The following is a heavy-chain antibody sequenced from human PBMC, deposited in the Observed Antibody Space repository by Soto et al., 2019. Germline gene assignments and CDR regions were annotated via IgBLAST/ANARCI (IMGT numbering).Heavy chain of an antibody. CDR2: ISAYNGNT. CDR1: GYTFTSYG. Sequence: ASVKVSCKASGYTFTSYGISWVPQAPGQGLEWMGWISAYNGNTNYAQKLQGRVTTTTDTSTSTAYMELRSLRSDDTAVYYCARESDYGSGSFLWGQGTLVTVSS. CDR3: ARESDYGSGSFL. J-gene: IGHJ4*02. V-gene: IGHV1-18*01. D-gene: IGHD3-10*01.